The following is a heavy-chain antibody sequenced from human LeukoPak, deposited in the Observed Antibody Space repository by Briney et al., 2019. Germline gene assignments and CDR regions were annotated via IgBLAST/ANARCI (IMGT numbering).Heavy chain of an antibody. CDR1: GFTFSSSA. D-gene: IGHD3-16*02. CDR2: ISSSSSYI. J-gene: IGHJ4*02. V-gene: IGHV3-21*01. CDR3: ARDLSLFPFDY. Sequence: GGSLRLSCAASGFTFSSSAMSWVRQAPGKGLEWVSSISSSSSYIYYADSVKGRFTISRDNAKNSLYLQMNSLRAEDTAVYYCARDLSLFPFDYWGQGTLVTVSS.